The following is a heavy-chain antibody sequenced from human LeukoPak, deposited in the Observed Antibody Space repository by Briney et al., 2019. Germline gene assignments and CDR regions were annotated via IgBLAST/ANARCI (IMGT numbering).Heavy chain of an antibody. D-gene: IGHD5-12*01. J-gene: IGHJ4*02. CDR2: INPSGGST. CDR3: ARDPYSGYFDY. CDR1: GYTFTSYY. V-gene: IGHV1-46*01. Sequence: ASVKVSCKAPGYTFTSYYMHWVRQAPGQGLEWMGIINPSGGSTSYAQKFQGRVTMTRDTSTSTVYMELSSLRSEDTAVYYCARDPYSGYFDYWGQGTLVTVSS.